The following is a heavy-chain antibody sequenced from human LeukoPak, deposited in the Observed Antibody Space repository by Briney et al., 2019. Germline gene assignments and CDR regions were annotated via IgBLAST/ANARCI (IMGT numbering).Heavy chain of an antibody. Sequence: ASVKVSCKASGYTFTSYSIHWVRQAPGQGLEWMGIINPSGASAMYAQKFQGRVTMTRDMSTATVYLDLSSLRFDDTAVYYCAKGHGSGSTNWFDPWGQGTLVTVSS. D-gene: IGHD3-10*01. CDR1: GYTFTSYS. CDR3: AKGHGSGSTNWFDP. J-gene: IGHJ5*02. V-gene: IGHV1-46*01. CDR2: INPSGASA.